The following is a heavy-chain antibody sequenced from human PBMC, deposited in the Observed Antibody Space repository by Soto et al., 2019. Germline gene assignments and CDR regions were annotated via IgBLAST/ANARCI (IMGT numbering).Heavy chain of an antibody. J-gene: IGHJ6*04. V-gene: IGHV4-59*08. D-gene: IGHD3-9*01. CDR2: IYYSGST. Sequence: SETLSLTCTVSGGSISSYYWSWIRQPPGKGLEWIGYIYYSGSTNYNPSLKSRVTISVDTSKNQFSLKLSSVTAADTAVYYCARGPTYYDILTGYPLDVWGKGTTVTVSS. CDR3: ARGPTYYDILTGYPLDV. CDR1: GGSISSYY.